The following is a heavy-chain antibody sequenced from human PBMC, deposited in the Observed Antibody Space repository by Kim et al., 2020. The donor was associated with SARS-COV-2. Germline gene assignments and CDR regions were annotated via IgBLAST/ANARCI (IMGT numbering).Heavy chain of an antibody. CDR3: ARDVSVEYGSGSYYNSPAFDY. Sequence: GGSLRLSCAASGFTFSSYSMNWVRQAPGKGLEWVSSISSSSSYIYYADSVKGRFTFSRDNAKNSLYLQMNSLRAEDTAVYYCARDVSVEYGSGSYYNSPAFDYWGQGTLVTVSS. CDR2: ISSSSSYI. V-gene: IGHV3-21*01. D-gene: IGHD3-10*01. J-gene: IGHJ4*02. CDR1: GFTFSSYS.